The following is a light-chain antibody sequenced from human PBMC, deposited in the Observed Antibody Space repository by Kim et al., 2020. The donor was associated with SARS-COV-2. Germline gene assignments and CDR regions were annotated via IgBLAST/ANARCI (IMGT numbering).Light chain of an antibody. V-gene: IGKV3-20*01. CDR1: QSVCSNY. CDR2: DAS. Sequence: IVLTQSPGTLSLSPGERATLSCRASQSVCSNYLAWYQQKPGQAPRLLIYDASSRATGIPDRFSGSGSGTDFTLTISRLEPEDFAVYFCQQYGSSRTFGQGTKVDI. J-gene: IGKJ1*01. CDR3: QQYGSSRT.